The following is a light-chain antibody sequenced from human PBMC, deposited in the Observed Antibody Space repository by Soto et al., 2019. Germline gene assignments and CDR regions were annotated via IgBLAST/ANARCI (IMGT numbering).Light chain of an antibody. J-gene: IGKJ1*01. V-gene: IGKV1-5*01. CDR3: QQFIDGWT. Sequence: IQMTQSPSTLSASIGDRVTITCRASQSINNRLAWYQQMPGKAPNLLIYDASSLESGVPSRFRGSGSGTEFPLTISGLQPDDFATYYCQQFIDGWTFGQGTKVEIK. CDR1: QSINNR. CDR2: DAS.